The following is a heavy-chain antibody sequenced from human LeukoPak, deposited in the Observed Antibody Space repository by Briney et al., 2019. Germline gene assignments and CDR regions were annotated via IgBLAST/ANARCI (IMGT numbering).Heavy chain of an antibody. D-gene: IGHD3-16*01. J-gene: IGHJ3*02. CDR1: GFTFDDYA. V-gene: IGHV3-9*01. CDR3: AKAPVIMITFTSAFDI. Sequence: PGGSLRLSCAASGFTFDDYAMHWVRQAPGKGLEWVSGISWNSGSIGYADSVKGRFTSSRDNAKNSLYLQMNSLRAEDTALYYCAKAPVIMITFTSAFDIWGQGTMVTVSS. CDR2: ISWNSGSI.